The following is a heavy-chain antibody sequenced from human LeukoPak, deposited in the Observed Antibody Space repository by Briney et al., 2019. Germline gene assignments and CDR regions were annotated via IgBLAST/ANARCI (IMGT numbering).Heavy chain of an antibody. Sequence: SETLSLTCAVYGGSFSGYYWSWIRQPPGKGLEWIGEINHSGSTNYNPSLKSRVTISVDTSKNQFSLNLSSVTAADTAVYYCARRRGYYESSGYYFRLDFDYWGQGTLVTVSS. CDR2: INHSGST. V-gene: IGHV4-34*01. D-gene: IGHD3-22*01. CDR3: ARRRGYYESSGYYFRLDFDY. CDR1: GGSFSGYY. J-gene: IGHJ4*02.